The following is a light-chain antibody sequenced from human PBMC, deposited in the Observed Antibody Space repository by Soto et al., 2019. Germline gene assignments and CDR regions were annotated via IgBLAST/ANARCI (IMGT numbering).Light chain of an antibody. CDR1: SSNIGSNY. Sequence: QSVLTQPPSASGTPGQRVTISCSGSSSNIGSNYVYWYQQLPGTAPKLLIYRNNHRPSGVPDRFSGSKSGTSASLAISGLRSEDEADYYCAAWDDSLRVFGTGTKLTVL. CDR2: RNN. J-gene: IGLJ1*01. CDR3: AAWDDSLRV. V-gene: IGLV1-47*01.